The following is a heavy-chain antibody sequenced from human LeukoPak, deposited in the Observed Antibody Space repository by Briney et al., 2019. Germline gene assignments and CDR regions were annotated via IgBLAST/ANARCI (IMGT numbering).Heavy chain of an antibody. CDR1: GFTFSSYS. D-gene: IGHD3-10*01. J-gene: IGHJ6*02. V-gene: IGHV3-21*01. Sequence: PGGSLRLSCAASGFTFSSYSMNWVRQAPGKGLEWVSSISSSSSYIYYADSVKGRFTISRDNAKNSLYLQMNSLRAEDTAVNYCARVGGSGRPYYYYGMDVWGQGTTVTVSS. CDR3: ARVGGSGRPYYYYGMDV. CDR2: ISSSSSYI.